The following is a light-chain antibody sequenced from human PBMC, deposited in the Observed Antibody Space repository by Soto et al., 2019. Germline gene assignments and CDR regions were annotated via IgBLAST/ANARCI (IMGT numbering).Light chain of an antibody. J-gene: IGKJ4*01. CDR3: QQYNSYPLT. CDR2: KAS. V-gene: IGKV1-5*03. Sequence: DIPMTQSPSTLSASVGDRVTITCRASQSIIIWLAWYQQKPGKAPKLLIYKASSLESGVPSRFSGSGSGTEFTLTISSLQPDDFATYYCQQYNSYPLTFGGGTKVEIK. CDR1: QSIIIW.